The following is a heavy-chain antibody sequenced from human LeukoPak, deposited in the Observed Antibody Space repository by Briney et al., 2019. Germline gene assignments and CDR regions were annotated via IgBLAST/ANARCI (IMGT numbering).Heavy chain of an antibody. CDR1: GGTFSSYA. CDR3: ARGVTYYYDSSGYDY. D-gene: IGHD3-22*01. CDR2: IIPIFGTA. J-gene: IGHJ4*02. Sequence: SVKVSCKASGGTFSSYAISWVRQAPGQGLEWMGGIIPIFGTANYAQKFQGRVTITADESTSTAYMELSSLRSEDTAVYYCARGVTYYYDSSGYDYWGQGTLVTVSS. V-gene: IGHV1-69*13.